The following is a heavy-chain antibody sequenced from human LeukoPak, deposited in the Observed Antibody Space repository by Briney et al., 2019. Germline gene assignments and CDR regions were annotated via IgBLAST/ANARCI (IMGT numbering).Heavy chain of an antibody. CDR1: GFTLHDYG. Sequence: PGGSLRLFCAASGFTLHDYGMTGVRHGPGKGLEWVSGISWNGGRTGYADSVKGRFTISRDNAKNSLYLQMNSLRAEDTAVYYCAELGITMIGGVWGKGTTVTISS. CDR2: ISWNGGRT. V-gene: IGHV3-20*04. J-gene: IGHJ6*04. CDR3: AELGITMIGGV. D-gene: IGHD3-10*02.